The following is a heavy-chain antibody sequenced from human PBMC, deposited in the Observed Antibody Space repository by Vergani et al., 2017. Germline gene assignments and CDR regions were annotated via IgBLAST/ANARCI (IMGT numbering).Heavy chain of an antibody. V-gene: IGHV4-34*01. D-gene: IGHD4-23*01. CDR2: INHSGST. Sequence: QVQLQQWGAGLLKPSETLSLTCAVYGGSFSGYYWSWIRQPPGKGLEWIGEINHSGSTNYNPSLTSRVTISVDTSKNQFSLKLSSVTAADPAVYYCAREGYGGNSATFDIWGQGTMVTVSS. CDR1: GGSFSGYY. J-gene: IGHJ3*02. CDR3: AREGYGGNSATFDI.